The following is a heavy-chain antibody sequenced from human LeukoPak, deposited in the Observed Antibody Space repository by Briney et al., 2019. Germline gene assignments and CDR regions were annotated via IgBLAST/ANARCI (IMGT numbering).Heavy chain of an antibody. CDR3: ARLEGGHCSSTSCYPYWFDP. V-gene: IGHV1-69*01. CDR1: GGTFSSYA. J-gene: IGHJ5*02. Sequence: SVKVSCKASGGTFSSYAISWVRQAPGQGLEWMGGIIPIFGTANYAQKFQGRVTITADESTSTAYMELSSLRSEDTAVYYCARLEGGHCSSTSCYPYWFDPWGQGTLVTVSS. CDR2: IIPIFGTA. D-gene: IGHD2-2*01.